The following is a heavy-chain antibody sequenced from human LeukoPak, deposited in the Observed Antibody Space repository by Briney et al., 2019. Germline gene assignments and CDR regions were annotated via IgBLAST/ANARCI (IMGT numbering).Heavy chain of an antibody. D-gene: IGHD1-26*01. V-gene: IGHV4-38-2*02. CDR2: IYHSGST. Sequence: PSETLSLTCTVSGYSISSGYYWGWIRQPPGKGLEWIGSIYHSGSTYYNPSLKSRVTISVDTSKNQFSLKLSSVTAADTAVYYCAREEVSVAAQRPAFDIWGQGTMVTVSS. J-gene: IGHJ3*02. CDR1: GYSISSGYY. CDR3: AREEVSVAAQRPAFDI.